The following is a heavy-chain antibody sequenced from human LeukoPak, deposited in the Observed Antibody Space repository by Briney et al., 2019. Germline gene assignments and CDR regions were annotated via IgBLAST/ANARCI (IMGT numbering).Heavy chain of an antibody. CDR3: ARGGSYLSAFDI. V-gene: IGHV3-53*01. J-gene: IGHJ3*02. CDR2: IYSGGST. D-gene: IGHD1-26*01. CDR1: GFTVSGNN. Sequence: GGSLRLSCAASGFTVSGNNMSWVRQAPGKGLEWVSIIYSGGSTFYADSVKGRFTISRDNSKNTLYLQMNSLRAEDTAVYYCARGGSYLSAFDIWGQGTMVTVSS.